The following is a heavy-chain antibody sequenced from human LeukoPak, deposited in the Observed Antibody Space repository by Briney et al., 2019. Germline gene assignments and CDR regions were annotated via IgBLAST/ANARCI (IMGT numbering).Heavy chain of an antibody. D-gene: IGHD4-17*01. CDR3: ARRPTTVTTSLSDY. Sequence: SETLSLTCTVSGGSISSYYWSWIRQPPGKGLEWIGYIYYSGSTNYNPSLKSRVTISVDTSKNQFSLKLSSVTAADTAVYYCARRPTTVTTSLSDYWGQGTLVTVSS. V-gene: IGHV4-59*01. CDR1: GGSISSYY. J-gene: IGHJ4*02. CDR2: IYYSGST.